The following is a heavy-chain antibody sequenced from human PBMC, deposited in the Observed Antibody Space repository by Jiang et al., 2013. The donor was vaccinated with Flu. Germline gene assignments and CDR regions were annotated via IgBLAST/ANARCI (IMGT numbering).Heavy chain of an antibody. CDR1: GYRFTSDW. Sequence: SLKISCKGSGYRFTSDWIAWVRQMPGKGLEWMGIIYPGDSDTSYSPSFQGQVTISADKSISTAYVQWSSLKASDTAIYYCARLKTNDWSHDYWGQGTLVTVSS. D-gene: IGHD3-9*01. J-gene: IGHJ4*02. CDR3: ARLKTNDWSHDY. CDR2: IYPGDSDT. V-gene: IGHV5-51*01.